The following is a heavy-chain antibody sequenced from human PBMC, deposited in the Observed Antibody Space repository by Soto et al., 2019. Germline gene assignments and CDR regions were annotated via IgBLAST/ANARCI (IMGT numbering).Heavy chain of an antibody. CDR3: ARDWRSSGWYYFDY. V-gene: IGHV1-2*02. Sequence: ASVKVSCKASGYTFTDYYMHWVRQAPGQGLEWMGWISPNSGGTNYAQKFQGRVTMTRDTSISTAYMELSRLRSDDTAVYYCARDWRSSGWYYFDYWGQGTLVTVSS. D-gene: IGHD6-19*01. CDR2: ISPNSGGT. J-gene: IGHJ4*02. CDR1: GYTFTDYY.